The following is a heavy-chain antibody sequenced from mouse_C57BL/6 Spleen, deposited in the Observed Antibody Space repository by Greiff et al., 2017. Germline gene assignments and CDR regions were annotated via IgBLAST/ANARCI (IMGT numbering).Heavy chain of an antibody. Sequence: EVQRVESGPELVKPGASVKISCKASGYSFTDYNMNWVKQSNGKSLEWIGVINPNYGTTSYNQKFKGKATLTVDQSSSTAYMQLNSLTSEDSAVYYGARRGAIYGSSYWYFDVWGTGTTVTVSS. CDR1: GYSFTDYN. D-gene: IGHD1-1*01. V-gene: IGHV1-39*01. CDR2: INPNYGTT. CDR3: ARRGAIYGSSYWYFDV. J-gene: IGHJ1*03.